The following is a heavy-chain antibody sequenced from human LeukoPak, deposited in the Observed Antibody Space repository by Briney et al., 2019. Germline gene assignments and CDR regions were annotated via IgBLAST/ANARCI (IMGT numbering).Heavy chain of an antibody. CDR3: ASGEQQLGLAYWFDP. D-gene: IGHD6-13*01. CDR2: IIPIFGTA. CDR1: GGTFSSYA. Sequence: SVKVSCKASGGTFSSYAISWVRRAPGQGLEWMGGIIPIFGTANYAQKFQGRVTITADESTSTAYMELSSLRSEDTAVYYCASGEQQLGLAYWFDPWGQGTLVTVSS. J-gene: IGHJ5*02. V-gene: IGHV1-69*13.